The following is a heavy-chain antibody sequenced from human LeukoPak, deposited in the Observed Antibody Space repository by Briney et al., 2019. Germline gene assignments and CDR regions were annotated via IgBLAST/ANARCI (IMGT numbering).Heavy chain of an antibody. D-gene: IGHD3-9*01. CDR1: GGSISSYY. CDR3: ARRRMLGDILTAFDY. Sequence: PSETLSLTCTVAGGSISSYYWSWIRRPPGKGLEWIGYIYYSGSTNYNPSLKSRVTISVDTSKNQFSLKLSSVTAADTAVYYCARRRMLGDILTAFDYWGQGTLVTVSS. CDR2: IYYSGST. J-gene: IGHJ4*02. V-gene: IGHV4-59*01.